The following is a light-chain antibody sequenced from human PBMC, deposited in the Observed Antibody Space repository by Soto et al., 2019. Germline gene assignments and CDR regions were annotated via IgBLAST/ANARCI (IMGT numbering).Light chain of an antibody. CDR2: GAS. Sequence: EIVMTQSPATLSVSPGERATLSCRASQSVSSNLAWYQQKPGQAPRLLIYGASTMATGIPARFSGSGSGTEVSLTISSLQSEDVSVYYCQQYNNWPPWTFGQGTKVEIK. J-gene: IGKJ1*01. CDR3: QQYNNWPPWT. V-gene: IGKV3-15*01. CDR1: QSVSSN.